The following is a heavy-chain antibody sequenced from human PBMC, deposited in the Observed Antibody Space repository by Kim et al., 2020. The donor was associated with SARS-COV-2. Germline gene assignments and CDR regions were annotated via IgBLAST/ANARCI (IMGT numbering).Heavy chain of an antibody. Sequence: NYAQKFQGRVTITADKSTSTAYMELSSLRSEDTAVYYCAVPTAHPGAFDIWGQGTMVTVSS. D-gene: IGHD4-17*01. V-gene: IGHV1-69*02. J-gene: IGHJ3*02. CDR3: AVPTAHPGAFDI.